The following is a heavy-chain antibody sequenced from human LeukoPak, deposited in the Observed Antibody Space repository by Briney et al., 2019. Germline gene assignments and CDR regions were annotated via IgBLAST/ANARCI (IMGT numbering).Heavy chain of an antibody. D-gene: IGHD3-3*01. J-gene: IGHJ4*02. CDR2: INHSGST. CDR1: GGSFSGYY. V-gene: IGHV4-34*01. Sequence: PSETLSFTCAVYGGSFSGYYWSWIRQPPGKGLEWIGEINHSGSTNYNPSLKSRVTISVDTSKNQFSLKLSSVTAADAAVYYCARRRADFWSGYYFDYWGQGTLVTVSS. CDR3: ARRRADFWSGYYFDY.